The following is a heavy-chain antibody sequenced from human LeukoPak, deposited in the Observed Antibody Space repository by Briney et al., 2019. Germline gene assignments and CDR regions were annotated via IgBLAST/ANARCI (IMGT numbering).Heavy chain of an antibody. CDR2: ISSSSSYI. Sequence: GGSLRLSCAASGFTFSSYRMNWVRQAPGKGLEWVSSISSSSSYIYYADSVKGRFTISRDNAKNSLYLQMNSLRAEDTAVYYCARDTPGTTYYYDSSGYFPDYFDYWGQGTLVTVSS. V-gene: IGHV3-21*01. CDR3: ARDTPGTTYYYDSSGYFPDYFDY. J-gene: IGHJ4*02. D-gene: IGHD3-22*01. CDR1: GFTFSSYR.